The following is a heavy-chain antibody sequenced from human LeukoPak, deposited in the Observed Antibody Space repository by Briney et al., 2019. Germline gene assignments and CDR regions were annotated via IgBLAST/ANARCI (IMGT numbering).Heavy chain of an antibody. CDR3: ASNNPYSSSWYAYYYYGMDV. CDR2: ISSSGSTI. Sequence: GRSLRLSCAASGFTFSSYAMHWVRQAPGKGLEGVSYISSSGSTIYYADSVKGRCTISRDNAKDSLYLQMNSLRAEDTAVYYCASNNPYSSSWYAYYYYGMDVWGQGTTVTVSS. CDR1: GFTFSSYA. D-gene: IGHD6-13*01. J-gene: IGHJ6*02. V-gene: IGHV3-48*03.